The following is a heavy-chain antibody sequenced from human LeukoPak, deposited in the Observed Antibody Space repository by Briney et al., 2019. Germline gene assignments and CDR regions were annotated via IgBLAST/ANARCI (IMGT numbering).Heavy chain of an antibody. D-gene: IGHD2-2*01. CDR1: GGSISSYY. CDR2: IYTSGST. Sequence: SETLSLTCTVSGGSISSYYWSWIRQPAGKGLEWIGRIYTSGSTNYNPSLKSRVTMSVNTSKNQFSLKLSSVTAADTAVYYCARGPEVPAASYYYYYYMDVWGKGTTVAISS. CDR3: ARGPEVPAASYYYYYYMDV. V-gene: IGHV4-4*07. J-gene: IGHJ6*03.